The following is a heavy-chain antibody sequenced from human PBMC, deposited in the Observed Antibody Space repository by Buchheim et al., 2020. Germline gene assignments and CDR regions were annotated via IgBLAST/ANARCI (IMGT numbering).Heavy chain of an antibody. J-gene: IGHJ6*02. CDR1: GFTFSGSA. V-gene: IGHV3-73*01. D-gene: IGHD2-15*01. CDR3: TSSLKEYCSGGKCHSDYYYYGMDV. CDR2: ISSKANSYAT. Sequence: EVQLVESGGGLVQPGGSLKLSCAASGFTFSGSAMHWVRQASGKGLEWVGRISSKANSYATAYAASVKGRFIISRDDSKKTAYLQMNSLKSEDTAVYYCTSSLKEYCSGGKCHSDYYYYGMDVWGQGTT.